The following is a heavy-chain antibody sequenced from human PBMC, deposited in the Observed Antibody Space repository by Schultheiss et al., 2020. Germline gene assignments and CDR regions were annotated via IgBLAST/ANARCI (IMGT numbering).Heavy chain of an antibody. CDR3: ARDRVGATSFHPGLYYYYGMDV. Sequence: GGSLRLSCAASGFTFSSYAMHWVRQAPGKGLEWVAVISYDGSNKYYADSVKGRFTISRDNSKNTLYLQMNSLRAEDTAVYYCARDRVGATSFHPGLYYYYGMDVWGQGTTVTVSS. CDR1: GFTFSSYA. J-gene: IGHJ6*02. CDR2: ISYDGSNK. D-gene: IGHD1-26*01. V-gene: IGHV3-30-3*01.